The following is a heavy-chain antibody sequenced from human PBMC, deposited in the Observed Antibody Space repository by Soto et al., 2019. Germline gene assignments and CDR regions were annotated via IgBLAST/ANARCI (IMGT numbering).Heavy chain of an antibody. CDR2: ISYDGSNQ. CDR1: GFTFSNHA. V-gene: IGHV3-30*18. D-gene: IGHD1-1*01. Sequence: QVQLVESGGGVVQPGRSLRLSCAASGFTFSNHAMHWVRQAPGKGLEWVAVISYDGSNQYYTDSVKGRFTISRENTKNTLYLQMNSLRAEDSAVYYCAKDLHSINWVAYNFDYWGQGTLVTVSS. CDR3: AKDLHSINWVAYNFDY. J-gene: IGHJ4*02.